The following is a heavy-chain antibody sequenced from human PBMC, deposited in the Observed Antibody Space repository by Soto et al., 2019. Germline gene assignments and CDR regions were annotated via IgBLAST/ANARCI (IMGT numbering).Heavy chain of an antibody. V-gene: IGHV3-23*01. Sequence: EVQLLESGGGLVQPGGSLRLSCAASGFTFSSYAVRWVRQAPGKGLEWVSAISGSGGSTYYADSVKGRFTISRDNSKNTLYLTMSSQRAEDTAVYYCAKEGYGPTGETPAFDYWGQGTLVTVSS. CDR1: GFTFSSYA. J-gene: IGHJ4*02. D-gene: IGHD4-17*01. CDR3: AKEGYGPTGETPAFDY. CDR2: ISGSGGST.